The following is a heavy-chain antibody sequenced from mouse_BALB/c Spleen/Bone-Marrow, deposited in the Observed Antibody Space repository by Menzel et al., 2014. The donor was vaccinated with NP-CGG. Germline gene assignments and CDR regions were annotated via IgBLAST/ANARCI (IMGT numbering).Heavy chain of an antibody. Sequence: EVKLVESGGGLVQPGGSLRLSCAPSGFTFTDYYMSWVRQPPGKALEWLVFIRNKANGYTTEYSASVKGRFTISRDNSQSILYLQMNTLRAEDSATYYCARDIGRLLFDFWGQGTTLTVSS. CDR2: IRNKANGYTT. CDR1: GFTFTDYY. V-gene: IGHV7-3*02. J-gene: IGHJ2*01. CDR3: ARDIGRLLFDF. D-gene: IGHD1-2*01.